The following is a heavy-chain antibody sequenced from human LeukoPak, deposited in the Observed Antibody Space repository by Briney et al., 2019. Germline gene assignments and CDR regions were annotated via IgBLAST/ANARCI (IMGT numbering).Heavy chain of an antibody. CDR2: IYESGST. D-gene: IGHD2-15*01. V-gene: IGHV4-34*01. CDR3: ARGAWAARLGS. CDR1: GESLNSYY. J-gene: IGHJ5*02. Sequence: PSETLSLTCAVYGESLNSYYWSWIRQPPGKGLEWIGEIYESGSTEYNPSLTSRVTISMVPSKQQFSLSLASVTAADTAVYYCARGAWAARLGSWGLGTPVSVSS.